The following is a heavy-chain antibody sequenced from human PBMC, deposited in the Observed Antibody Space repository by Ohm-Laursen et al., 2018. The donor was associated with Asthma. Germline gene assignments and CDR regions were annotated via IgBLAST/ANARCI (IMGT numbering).Heavy chain of an antibody. CDR2: LNTDGSGT. D-gene: IGHD1-26*01. Sequence: SLRLSCAASGFTFSSYWMHWVRQAPGKGPVWVSRLNTDGSGTWYADSVKGRFTISRDNAKNSLYLQMNSLRAEDTAVYYCARVVVGATTGYFQHWGQGTLVTVSS. CDR3: ARVVVGATTGYFQH. J-gene: IGHJ1*01. V-gene: IGHV3-74*01. CDR1: GFTFSSYW.